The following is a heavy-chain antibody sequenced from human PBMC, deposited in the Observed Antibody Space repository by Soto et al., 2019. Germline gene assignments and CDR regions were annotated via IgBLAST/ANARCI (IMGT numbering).Heavy chain of an antibody. V-gene: IGHV5-10-1*01. Sequence: GESLKISCKGSGYSFTSYWISWVRQMPGKGLEWMGRIDPSDSYTNYSPSFQGHVTISADKSISTAYLQWSSLKASDTAMYYCARRSFASSSWSLQYGMDVWGQGTTVTVSS. CDR3: ARRSFASSSWSLQYGMDV. D-gene: IGHD6-13*01. CDR1: GYSFTSYW. J-gene: IGHJ6*02. CDR2: IDPSDSYT.